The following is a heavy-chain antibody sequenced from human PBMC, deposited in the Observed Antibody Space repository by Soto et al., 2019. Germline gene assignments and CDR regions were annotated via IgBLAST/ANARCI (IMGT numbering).Heavy chain of an antibody. Sequence: QVQLQEADPGLVKPSETLSLTCTVSGASISSTGHQWAWIRQPPGKGLEWIGIIYYNGRTNYNPSLKGRVTITVDTSRNQFSLKLTSVSATDTAVYFCARQNYCGHSTGYGYWCQGTLVAVSS. CDR1: GASISSTGHQ. V-gene: IGHV4-39*01. CDR3: ARQNYCGHSTGYGY. CDR2: IYYNGRT. D-gene: IGHD2-21*01. J-gene: IGHJ4*02.